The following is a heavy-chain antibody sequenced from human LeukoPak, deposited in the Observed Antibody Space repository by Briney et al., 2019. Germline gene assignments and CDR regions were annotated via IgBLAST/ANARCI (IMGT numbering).Heavy chain of an antibody. J-gene: IGHJ4*02. CDR2: IRYDGSNK. D-gene: IGHD1-26*01. Sequence: PGGSLRLSCAASGFTFSSYGMHWVRQAPGKGLEWVAFIRYDGSNKYYADSVKGRFTISRDNSKNTLYLQMNSLRAEDTAVYYCAKAAIVGATLFDYWGQGTLVTVSS. CDR1: GFTFSSYG. V-gene: IGHV3-30*02. CDR3: AKAAIVGATLFDY.